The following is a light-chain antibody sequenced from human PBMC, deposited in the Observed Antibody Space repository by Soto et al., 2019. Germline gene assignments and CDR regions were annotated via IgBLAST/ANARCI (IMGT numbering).Light chain of an antibody. CDR1: QDISDY. CDR3: QQLNSYPLT. CDR2: AAS. J-gene: IGKJ4*01. Sequence: DIQLTQSPSFLSASAGDRVTITCRASQDISDYLAWYQQRPGKAPKLLIYAASTLQSGVPSRFSGSGSGTEFTLTISSLQPEDFATYSCQQLNSYPLTFGGGTKVDIK. V-gene: IGKV1-9*01.